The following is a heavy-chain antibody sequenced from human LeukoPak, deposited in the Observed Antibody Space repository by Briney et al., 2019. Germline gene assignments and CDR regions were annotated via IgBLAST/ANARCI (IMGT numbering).Heavy chain of an antibody. J-gene: IGHJ4*01. D-gene: IGHD7-27*01. V-gene: IGHV3-33*01. CDR3: ARAELTGDGVDY. CDR1: GSTFSSYG. Sequence: PGGSLRLSCAASGSTFSSYGMHWVRQAPGKGLEWVAVIWYDGSNKYYADSVKGRFTISRDNSKNTLYLQMNSLRAEDTAVYYCARAELTGDGVDYWGHGTLVTVSS. CDR2: IWYDGSNK.